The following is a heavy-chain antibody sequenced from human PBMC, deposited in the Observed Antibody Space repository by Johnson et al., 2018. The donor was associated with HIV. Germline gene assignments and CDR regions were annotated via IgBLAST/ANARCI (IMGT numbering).Heavy chain of an antibody. V-gene: IGHV3-30-3*01. CDR1: GFTFSSYA. CDR2: ISYDGSNK. CDR3: ARGHLAVAGTGDAFDI. J-gene: IGHJ3*02. Sequence: QVQLVESGGGVVQPGRSLRLSCAASGFTFSSYAMHWVRQAPGKGLEWVAVISYDGSNKYYADSVKGRFTISRTNSKNTLYLQMNSLRAEDTAVYYCARGHLAVAGTGDAFDIWGQGTMVTVSS. D-gene: IGHD6-19*01.